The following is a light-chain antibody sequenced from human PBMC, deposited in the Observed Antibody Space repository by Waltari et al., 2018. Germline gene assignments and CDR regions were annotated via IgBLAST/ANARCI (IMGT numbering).Light chain of an antibody. J-gene: IGLJ3*02. Sequence: QSALTQPASVSGSPGQSITISCTGTLSDIGTYHLVSWYRQLPGQAPQLIIYEVTKRPSGVSHRFSPSKSGNSASLTISGLQAEDEADYYCCSFAGSTTWVFGGGTTVTVL. CDR1: LSDIGTYHL. CDR3: CSFAGSTTWV. V-gene: IGLV2-23*02. CDR2: EVT.